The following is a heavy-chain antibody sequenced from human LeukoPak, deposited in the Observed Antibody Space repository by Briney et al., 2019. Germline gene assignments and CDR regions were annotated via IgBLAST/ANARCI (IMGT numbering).Heavy chain of an antibody. J-gene: IGHJ4*02. CDR1: GGSFSGYY. Sequence: SETLSLTCAVYGGSFSGYYWSWIRQPPGKGLEWIGEINHSGSTNYNPSLKSRVTISVDTSKNQFSLKLSSVTAADTAVYYCARGYSYGFAYFDYWGQGTLVTVSS. D-gene: IGHD5-18*01. V-gene: IGHV4-34*01. CDR2: INHSGST. CDR3: ARGYSYGFAYFDY.